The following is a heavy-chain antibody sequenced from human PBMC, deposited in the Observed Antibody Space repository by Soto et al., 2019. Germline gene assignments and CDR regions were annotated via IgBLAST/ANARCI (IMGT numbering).Heavy chain of an antibody. Sequence: GGSLRLSCVGSGFTFSSFWICWIRQTPGKGLEWVTNMNQDGSEIAYADSVKGRFTVSRDNAKNAVYLQMNSLTVEDTAVYFCARDVSYQRFDHWRQGALVTVST. CDR1: GFTFSSFW. J-gene: IGHJ4*02. CDR2: MNQDGSEI. D-gene: IGHD3-16*02. V-gene: IGHV3-7*01. CDR3: ARDVSYQRFDH.